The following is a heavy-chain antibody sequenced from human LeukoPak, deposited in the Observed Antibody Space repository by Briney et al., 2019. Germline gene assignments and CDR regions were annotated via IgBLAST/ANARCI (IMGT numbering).Heavy chain of an antibody. J-gene: IGHJ4*02. CDR2: IYSSGRS. CDR1: GDSISSGGYS. Sequence: SETLSLTCAVSGDSISSGGYSWSWVRQPPGKGLEWIGYIYSSGRSYYNPSLQSRVTISVDTSKNEFSLKVTSVTAADTAVYYCARDPYDSGIWGQGTLVTVSS. CDR3: ARDPYDSGI. V-gene: IGHV4-30-4*07. D-gene: IGHD3-10*01.